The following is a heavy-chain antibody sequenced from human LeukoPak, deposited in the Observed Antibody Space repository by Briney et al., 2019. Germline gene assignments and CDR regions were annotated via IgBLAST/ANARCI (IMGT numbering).Heavy chain of an antibody. D-gene: IGHD1-26*01. CDR3: ARGDYRSWETLFY. CDR2: IYNDGVT. J-gene: IGHJ4*02. V-gene: IGHV3-66*01. Sequence: GGSLRLSCAASGFRVGDNFMNWVRQAPGKGLEWVSVIYNDGVTDSTESVRGRFTISRDKSKNTLYLQMNSLRAEDTAVYYCARGDYRSWETLFYWGPGTLVAVSS. CDR1: GFRVGDNF.